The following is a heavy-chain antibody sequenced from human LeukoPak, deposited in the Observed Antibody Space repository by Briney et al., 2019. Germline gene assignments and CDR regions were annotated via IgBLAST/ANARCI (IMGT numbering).Heavy chain of an antibody. Sequence: KPGGPLRLSRAASGFTFSSYSMNWVRQAPGKGLEWVSSISSSSSYIYYADSVKGRFTISRDNAKNSLYLQMNSLRAEDTAVYYCAREGYCSGGSCYSDPFDYWGQGTLVTVSS. V-gene: IGHV3-21*01. J-gene: IGHJ4*02. CDR1: GFTFSSYS. CDR2: ISSSSSYI. D-gene: IGHD2-15*01. CDR3: AREGYCSGGSCYSDPFDY.